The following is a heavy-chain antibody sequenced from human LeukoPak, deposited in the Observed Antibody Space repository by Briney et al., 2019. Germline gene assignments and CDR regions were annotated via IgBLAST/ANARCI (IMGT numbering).Heavy chain of an antibody. V-gene: IGHV3-33*06. CDR2: IWYDGSNK. CDR3: AKESRVLLWFGEFHF. J-gene: IGHJ4*02. CDR1: GFTFSSYG. D-gene: IGHD3-10*01. Sequence: GGSLRLSCAASGFTFSSYGMHWVRQAPGKGLEWVAVIWYDGSNKYYADSVKGRFTIPRDNSENTLYLQMNSLRAEDTAVYYCAKESRVLLWFGEFHFWGQGTLVTVSS.